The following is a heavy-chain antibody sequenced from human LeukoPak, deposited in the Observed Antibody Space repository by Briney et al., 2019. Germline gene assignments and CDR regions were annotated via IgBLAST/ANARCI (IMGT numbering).Heavy chain of an antibody. Sequence: PGGSLRLSCAVSGFTFSTSPMAWVRQAPGKGLEWVANIKQDGSEKYYVDSVKGRFTISRDNAKNSLYLQMNSLRAEDTAVYYCARMGWIAAADFDYWGQGTLVTVSS. V-gene: IGHV3-7*01. CDR2: IKQDGSEK. J-gene: IGHJ4*02. CDR1: GFTFSTSP. D-gene: IGHD6-13*01. CDR3: ARMGWIAAADFDY.